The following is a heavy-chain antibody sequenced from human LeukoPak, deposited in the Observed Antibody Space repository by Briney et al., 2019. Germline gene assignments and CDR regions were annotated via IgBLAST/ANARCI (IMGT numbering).Heavy chain of an antibody. Sequence: ASVKVSCRASGYTFTVYYMYWVRQAPGQGVEWMGWINPNSGGTKYGQKFQGRIIMTSDTSTSTAYMELSSLRSDDTAVFYCATVSVSSSSGFDYWGQGTLVTVSS. CDR3: ATVSVSSSSGFDY. CDR2: INPNSGGT. V-gene: IGHV1-2*02. J-gene: IGHJ4*02. CDR1: GYTFTVYY. D-gene: IGHD6-6*01.